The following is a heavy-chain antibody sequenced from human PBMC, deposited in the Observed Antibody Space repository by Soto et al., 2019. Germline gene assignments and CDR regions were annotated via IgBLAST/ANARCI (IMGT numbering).Heavy chain of an antibody. V-gene: IGHV3-30*18. CDR3: AKDLQAYGDYDYYCYGLDV. CDR2: ISYDGNNK. CDR1: GFTFSTFG. D-gene: IGHD4-17*01. Sequence: QLVESGGGVVPPGASLRLSCAASGFTFSTFGMHWVRQTPGKGLEWVAVISYDGNNKVYADSVKGRFTISRDNFKNTVYLVMNNLKVADTAVYYCAKDLQAYGDYDYYCYGLDVWGQGATVSVSS. J-gene: IGHJ6*02.